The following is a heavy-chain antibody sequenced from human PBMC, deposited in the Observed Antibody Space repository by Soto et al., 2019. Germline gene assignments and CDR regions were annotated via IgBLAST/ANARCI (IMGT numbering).Heavy chain of an antibody. V-gene: IGHV1-69*08. J-gene: IGHJ4*02. CDR2: IIANLGKT. CDR3: ARDHKSDY. Sequence: SVKVSCKASGGTFSSYTISWVRQAPGQGLEWMGRIIANLGKTNYAQKLQGRVTITTDTSTSTAYMELRSLRSDDTAVYYCARDHKSDYWGQGTLVTVSS. CDR1: GGTFSSYT.